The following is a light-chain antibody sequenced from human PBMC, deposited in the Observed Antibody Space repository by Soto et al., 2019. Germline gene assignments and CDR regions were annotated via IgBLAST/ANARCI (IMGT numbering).Light chain of an antibody. Sequence: QSVLTQPPSASGTPGQRVTISCSGSSSNIGSNTVNWYQQLPGTAPKLLIYSNNQRPSGVPDRFSGSKSGTSASLAISGLQSEDEADYYCAACDDSLNALVFGGGTKVTVL. J-gene: IGLJ2*01. CDR3: AACDDSLNALV. CDR1: SSNIGSNT. CDR2: SNN. V-gene: IGLV1-44*01.